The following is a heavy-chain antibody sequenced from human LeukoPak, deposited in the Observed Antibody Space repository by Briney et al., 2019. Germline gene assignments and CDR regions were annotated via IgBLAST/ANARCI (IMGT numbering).Heavy chain of an antibody. V-gene: IGHV3-23*01. CDR3: AKHQLQSTVLFDY. Sequence: GGSLRLSCAASGFTFSSYAMSWVRQAPGKGLEWLSTVSGGAGGTSYADSVKGRFTISRDNSKNTLFLQMNSLRAEDTAVYYCAKHQLQSTVLFDYWGQGTLVTVTS. D-gene: IGHD4-11*01. CDR1: GFTFSSYA. CDR2: VSGGAGGT. J-gene: IGHJ4*02.